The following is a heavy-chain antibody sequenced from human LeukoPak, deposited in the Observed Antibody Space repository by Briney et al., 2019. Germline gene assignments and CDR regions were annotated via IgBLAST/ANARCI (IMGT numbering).Heavy chain of an antibody. J-gene: IGHJ5*02. D-gene: IGHD2-2*01. V-gene: IGHV3-20*04. CDR2: ITRNGGKI. CDR1: GFNFDDYD. CDR3: ARDPFCSSSPGGYFEDWFDP. Sequence: RAGGSLRLSCTASGFNFDDYDMSWVRQVPGKGLEWVSGITRNGGKIYYADSVRGRFAISRDNTKKSLYLQMNSLRAEDTALYYCARDPFCSSSPGGYFEDWFDPWGPGTLVTVSS.